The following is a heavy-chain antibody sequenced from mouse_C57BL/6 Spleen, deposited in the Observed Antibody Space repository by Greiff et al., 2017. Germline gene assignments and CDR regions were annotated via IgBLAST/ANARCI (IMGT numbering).Heavy chain of an antibody. CDR3: ARGPNWDGAFDY. Sequence: EVKLEESGPGLVKPSQSLSLTCSVTGYSITSGYYWNWIRQFPGNKLEWMGYISYDGSNNYNPPLKNRISITRDTSKNQFFLKLNSVTTEDTATYYCARGPNWDGAFDYWGQGTTLTVSS. J-gene: IGHJ2*01. CDR2: ISYDGSN. CDR1: GYSITSGYY. D-gene: IGHD4-1*02. V-gene: IGHV3-6*01.